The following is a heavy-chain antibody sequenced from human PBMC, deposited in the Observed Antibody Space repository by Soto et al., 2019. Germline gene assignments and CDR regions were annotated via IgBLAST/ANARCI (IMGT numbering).Heavy chain of an antibody. J-gene: IGHJ6*02. CDR3: ARSIRGPRRFNGMDV. CDR2: IERDDDDK. Sequence: SGPTLVNPTETLTLTCTFSGFSLTSPGMCVSWIRQSPGKALEWLALIERDDDDKYYSTSLKTRLTISKDTRKNQVVLTMANMEPADTATYYCARSIRGPRRFNGMDVWGQGTTGTVSS. D-gene: IGHD1-20*01. V-gene: IGHV2-70*13. CDR1: GFSLTSPGMC.